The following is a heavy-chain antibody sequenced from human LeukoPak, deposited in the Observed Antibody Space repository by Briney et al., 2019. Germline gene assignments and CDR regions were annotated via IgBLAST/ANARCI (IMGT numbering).Heavy chain of an antibody. V-gene: IGHV4-30-2*01. D-gene: IGHD3-22*01. Sequence: SQTLSLTCAVSGGSISSGGYSWSWIRQPPGKGLEWIGYIYHSGSTYYNPSLKSRVTISVDRSKNQFSLKLSSVTAADTAVYYCARDRGYYYDSSGYYKALDIWGQGTMVTVSS. J-gene: IGHJ3*02. CDR3: ARDRGYYYDSSGYYKALDI. CDR2: IYHSGST. CDR1: GGSISSGGYS.